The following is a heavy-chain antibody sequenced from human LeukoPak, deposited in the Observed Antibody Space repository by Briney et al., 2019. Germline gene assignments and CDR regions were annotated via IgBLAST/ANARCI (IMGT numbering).Heavy chain of an antibody. CDR2: ISGSGGST. D-gene: IGHD6-19*01. CDR1: GFTFSSYA. V-gene: IGHV3-23*01. CDR3: AKDTTLYSSGSLDP. J-gene: IGHJ5*02. Sequence: GGSLRLSCAASGFTFSSYAMSWVRQAPGKGLEWVSAISGSGGSTYCADSVKGRFTISRDNSKNTLYLQMNSLRAEDTAVYYCAKDTTLYSSGSLDPWGQGTLVTVSS.